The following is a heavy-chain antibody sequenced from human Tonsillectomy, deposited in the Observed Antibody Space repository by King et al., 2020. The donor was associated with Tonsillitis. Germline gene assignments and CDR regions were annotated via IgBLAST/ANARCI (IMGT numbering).Heavy chain of an antibody. V-gene: IGHV1-69*01. CDR3: ARGRNYGVNSGAFDF. D-gene: IGHD4-23*01. J-gene: IGHJ3*01. CDR1: GGTFSSYA. Sequence: QLVQSGAEVKKPGSSVKVSCKASGGTFSSYAISWVRQAPGQGLEWMGGIIPIFGTANYAQNFQGRVTITADESTRTVYMELSSLISEDTAVYYCARGRNYGVNSGAFDFWGQGTMVTVSS. CDR2: IIPIFGTA.